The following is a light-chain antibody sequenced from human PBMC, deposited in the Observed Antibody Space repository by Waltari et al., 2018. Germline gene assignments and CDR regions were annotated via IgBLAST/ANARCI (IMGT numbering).Light chain of an antibody. V-gene: IGLV3-1*01. J-gene: IGLJ3*02. CDR2: QDS. CDR3: QAWDSSTKV. Sequence: SYELTQPPSVSVSPGQTASITCSGDKLGEKYACWYQQKPGQSPVLVIYQDSKRPSGIPGRFSGSNSGNTATLTISGTQAMDEADYYCQAWDSSTKVFGGGTKLTVL. CDR1: KLGEKY.